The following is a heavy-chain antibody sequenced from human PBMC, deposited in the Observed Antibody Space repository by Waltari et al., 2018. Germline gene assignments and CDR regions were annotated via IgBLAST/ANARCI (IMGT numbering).Heavy chain of an antibody. D-gene: IGHD7-27*01. CDR3: ARGGLGSNIYWGYYYAMDV. V-gene: IGHV3-11*06. Sequence: LMESGGGLVEPGGSLRLSCAASGSPFPDTYFSWLRRAPGKGPEWISYISNSGSYTSYADSVKRRFLISRDNAKNSVFLQANSLRAEDTAVYYCARGGLGSNIYWGYYYAMDVWGQGTMVTVSS. J-gene: IGHJ6*02. CDR2: ISNSGSYT. CDR1: GSPFPDTY.